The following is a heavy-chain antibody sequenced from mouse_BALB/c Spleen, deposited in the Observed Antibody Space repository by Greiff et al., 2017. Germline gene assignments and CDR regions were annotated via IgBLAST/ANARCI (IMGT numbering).Heavy chain of an antibody. J-gene: IGHJ2*01. CDR1: GYSFTSYW. D-gene: IGHD1-2*01. CDR3: TRITTATRYYFDY. V-gene: IGHV1-5*01. CDR2: IYPGNSDT. Sequence: VQLQQSGTVLARPGASVKMSCKASGYSFTSYWMHWVKQRPGQGLEWIGAIYPGNSDTSYNQKFKGKAKLTAVTSASTAYMELSSLTNEDSAVYYCTRITTATRYYFDYWGQGTTLTVSS.